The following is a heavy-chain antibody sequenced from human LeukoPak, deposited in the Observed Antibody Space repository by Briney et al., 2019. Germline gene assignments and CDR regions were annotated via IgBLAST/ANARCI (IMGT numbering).Heavy chain of an antibody. V-gene: IGHV3-23*01. Sequence: GGSLRLSCAASGFTFSNYGMHWVRQAPGKGLEWVSAISGSGGSTYYADSVKGRFTISRDNSKNTLYLQMNSLRAEDTAVYYCASRQGGYSYAQRAFDYWGQGTLVTVSS. CDR2: ISGSGGST. J-gene: IGHJ4*02. CDR1: GFTFSNYG. CDR3: ASRQGGYSYAQRAFDY. D-gene: IGHD5-18*01.